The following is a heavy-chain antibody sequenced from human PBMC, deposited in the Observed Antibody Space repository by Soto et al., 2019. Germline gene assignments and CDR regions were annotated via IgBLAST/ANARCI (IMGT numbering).Heavy chain of an antibody. D-gene: IGHD2-15*01. CDR2: ISYDGSNK. Sequence: QVQLVESGGGVVQPGRSLRLSCAASGFTFSSYGMHWVRQAPGKGLEWVAVISYDGSNKYYADSVKGRFTISRDNSKNTLYLQRNSLRAEDTAVYYCAKDRARYCGGGSCYSIFDYWGQGTLVTVSS. CDR3: AKDRARYCGGGSCYSIFDY. CDR1: GFTFSSYG. J-gene: IGHJ4*02. V-gene: IGHV3-30*18.